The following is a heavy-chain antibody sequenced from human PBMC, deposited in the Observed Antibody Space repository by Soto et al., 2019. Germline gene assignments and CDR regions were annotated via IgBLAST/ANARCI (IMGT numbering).Heavy chain of an antibody. CDR1: GFSFSRYA. CDR3: ARSRNGAVADSINF. V-gene: IGHV3-30-3*01. Sequence: PGGSLRLSCAASGFSFSRYAMHWVRQAPGEGLEWVAVISRDGSSKYYGDSVKGRFTVSRDNSNNTLFLSMTSLRPDDTGVFYCARSRNGAVADSINFWGQGTLVTV. J-gene: IGHJ4*02. CDR2: ISRDGSSK. D-gene: IGHD2-8*01.